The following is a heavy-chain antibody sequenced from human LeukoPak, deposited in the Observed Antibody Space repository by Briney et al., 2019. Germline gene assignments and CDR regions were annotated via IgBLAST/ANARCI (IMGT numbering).Heavy chain of an antibody. Sequence: GGSLRLSCAASGFTFSSYAMSWVRQAPGKGLEWVSTISNNNGNTYYADSVKGRFTISRDNSKDTLYLQMNILTAEDTAIYYCAKATGTLGNWGQGTLVTVSS. CDR1: GFTFSSYA. CDR3: AKATGTLGN. V-gene: IGHV3-23*01. D-gene: IGHD1-1*01. CDR2: ISNNNGNT. J-gene: IGHJ4*02.